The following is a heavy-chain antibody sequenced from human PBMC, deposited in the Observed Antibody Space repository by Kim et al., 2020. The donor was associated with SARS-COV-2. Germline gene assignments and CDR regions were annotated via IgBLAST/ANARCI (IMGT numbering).Heavy chain of an antibody. J-gene: IGHJ6*02. Sequence: ADSVKGRVTISRDNSKNTLYLQMNSLRAEDTAVYYCAKEPSSGWYSSMDVWGQGTTVTVSS. V-gene: IGHV3-30*02. CDR3: AKEPSSGWYSSMDV. D-gene: IGHD6-19*01.